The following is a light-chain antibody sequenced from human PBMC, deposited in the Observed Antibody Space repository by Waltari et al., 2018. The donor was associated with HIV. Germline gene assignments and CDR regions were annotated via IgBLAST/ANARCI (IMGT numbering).Light chain of an antibody. CDR3: SSYGDSLKVL. CDR2: EVT. Sequence: QSALTQPPSASGSLGQSVTISCTGSSSDIGAYDFVSWFQQHPHSAPKLLLYEVTRRPVTSSGRFAVSRSGNTAFLTVAGLQPDEEATYFCSSYGDSLKVLFGGGTNVTVL. CDR1: SSDIGAYDF. V-gene: IGLV2-8*01. J-gene: IGLJ2*01.